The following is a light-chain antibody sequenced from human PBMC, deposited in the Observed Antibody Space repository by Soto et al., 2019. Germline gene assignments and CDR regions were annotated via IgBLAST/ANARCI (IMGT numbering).Light chain of an antibody. Sequence: DIVMTQSPESLAVSLGERATINCKSSQSVLYNSNNKNYLAWYQQKPGQPPKLLIYWASTRESGVPDRFSGSGSGTDFTLIISSLQAEDVAVYYCQQYFGTPLTFGGGTKVEIK. CDR2: WAS. CDR1: QSVLYNSNNKNY. J-gene: IGKJ4*01. CDR3: QQYFGTPLT. V-gene: IGKV4-1*01.